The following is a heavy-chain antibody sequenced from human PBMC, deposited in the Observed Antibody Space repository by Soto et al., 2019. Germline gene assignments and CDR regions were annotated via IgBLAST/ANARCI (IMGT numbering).Heavy chain of an antibody. CDR1: GYTFTGYY. D-gene: IGHD2-15*01. CDR2: INPNSGGT. J-gene: IGHJ4*02. V-gene: IGHV1-2*04. Sequence: ASVKVSCKASGYTFTGYYMHWVRQAPGQGLEWTGWINPNSGGTNYAQKFQGWVTMTRDTSISTAYMELSRLRSDDTAVYYCARERGLGSGGSWDLSYYFDYWGQGTLVTVSS. CDR3: ARERGLGSGGSWDLSYYFDY.